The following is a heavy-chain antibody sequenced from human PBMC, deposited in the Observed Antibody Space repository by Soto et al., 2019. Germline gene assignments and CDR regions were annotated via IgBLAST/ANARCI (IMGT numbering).Heavy chain of an antibody. D-gene: IGHD6-19*01. V-gene: IGHV4-31*03. CDR3: ARVEYTRGWYPFDY. J-gene: IGHJ4*02. CDR2: IYYSGST. Sequence: PSETLSLTCTVSGGSISSGGHYWNWIRQHPGKGLEWIGYIYYSGSTYYNPSLKSRVTISVDTSKNQFSLKLSSVTAADTAVYYCARVEYTRGWYPFDYWGQGALVTVSS. CDR1: GGSISSGGHY.